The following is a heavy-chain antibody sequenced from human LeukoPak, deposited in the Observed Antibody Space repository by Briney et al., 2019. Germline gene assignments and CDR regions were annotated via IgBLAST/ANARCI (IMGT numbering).Heavy chain of an antibody. V-gene: IGHV4-34*01. D-gene: IGHD3-22*01. CDR1: GGSFSGYY. Sequence: SETLSLTCAVYGGSFSGYYWSWIRQPPGKGLEWIGEINHSGSTNYNPSLKSRVTISVDTSKNQFSLKLSSVTAADTAVYYCAREGSEIDSSPFDPWGQGTLVTVSS. CDR2: INHSGST. J-gene: IGHJ5*02. CDR3: AREGSEIDSSPFDP.